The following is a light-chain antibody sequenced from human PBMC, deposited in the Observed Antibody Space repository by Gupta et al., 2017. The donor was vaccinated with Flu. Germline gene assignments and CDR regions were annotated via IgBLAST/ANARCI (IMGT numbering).Light chain of an antibody. CDR2: EVS. J-gene: IGLJ1*01. Sequence: QSALTQPASVSGSPGQSITISCTGTSSDVGGYNYVSWYQQHPGKAPKLMIYEVSNRPSGVSNRFSGSKSGNTASLTISGRKEEDEADYYCSSYTSSSNYVFGTGTKVTVL. CDR1: SSDVGGYNY. CDR3: SSYTSSSNYV. V-gene: IGLV2-14*01.